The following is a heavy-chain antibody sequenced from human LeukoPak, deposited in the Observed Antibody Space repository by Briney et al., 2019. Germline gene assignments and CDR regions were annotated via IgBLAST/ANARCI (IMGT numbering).Heavy chain of an antibody. CDR3: ARSRARYYNSRGYYPDS. Sequence: SETLSLTCAVYGGSFSGYYWSWIRQPPGKGLEWIGRIYTSGITDYNPSLKSRVAISLDTSNNHFSLRLGSVTAADTAVYYCARSRARYYNSRGYYPDSWGQGTLVTVSS. CDR1: GGSFSGYY. D-gene: IGHD3-22*01. J-gene: IGHJ4*02. V-gene: IGHV4-4*08. CDR2: IYTSGIT.